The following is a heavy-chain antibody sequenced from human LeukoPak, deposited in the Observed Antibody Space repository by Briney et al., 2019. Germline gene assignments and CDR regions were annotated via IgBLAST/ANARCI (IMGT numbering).Heavy chain of an antibody. Sequence: ASVKVSCKASGYTFSSHGINWVRQAPGQGLEWMGWINPYNGDTNYAQKLQARVTMTTDTSTSTAYMELRSLRSDDTAVYYCASAGIDRWELLTHAFDIWGQGTMVTVSS. V-gene: IGHV1-18*01. CDR2: INPYNGDT. CDR1: GYTFSSHG. J-gene: IGHJ3*02. CDR3: ASAGIDRWELLTHAFDI. D-gene: IGHD1-26*01.